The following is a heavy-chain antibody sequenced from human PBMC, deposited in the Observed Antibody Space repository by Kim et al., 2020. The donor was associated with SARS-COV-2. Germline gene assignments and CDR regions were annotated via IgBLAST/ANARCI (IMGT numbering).Heavy chain of an antibody. J-gene: IGHJ6*02. Sequence: DAVQGRFTNSRDTAKNSLYLQKNSLRAEDTAVYYCARGPGGIYYYYGMDVWGQGTTVTVSS. D-gene: IGHD3-16*01. CDR3: ARGPGGIYYYYGMDV. V-gene: IGHV3-48*03.